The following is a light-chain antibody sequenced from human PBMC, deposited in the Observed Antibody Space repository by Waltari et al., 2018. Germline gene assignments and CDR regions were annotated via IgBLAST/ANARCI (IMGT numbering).Light chain of an antibody. CDR3: QQLNTYPWT. CDR1: QGIDTY. Sequence: IQLTQSPSSLSASVGDRVTITCRASQGIDTYLAWYQQRPGKAPKLLIYAASTLQSEVPSRFSGSGSGTDFTLTISSLQPEDFATYYCQQLNTYPWTFGQGTGVEIK. CDR2: AAS. J-gene: IGKJ1*01. V-gene: IGKV1-9*01.